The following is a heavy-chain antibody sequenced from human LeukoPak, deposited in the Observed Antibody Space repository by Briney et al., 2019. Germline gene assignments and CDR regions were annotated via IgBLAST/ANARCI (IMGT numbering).Heavy chain of an antibody. D-gene: IGHD5-18*01. Sequence: SETLSLTCTVSGGSISSYYLSWIRQPPGKGLEWIGFIFYSGTTNYNPSLKSRVTISVDTSKNQFSLKLSSVTAEDTAVYYCARGYSYGPPYYYYMDVWGKGTTVTVSS. CDR3: ARGYSYGPPYYYYMDV. J-gene: IGHJ6*03. CDR1: GGSISSYY. V-gene: IGHV4-59*01. CDR2: IFYSGTT.